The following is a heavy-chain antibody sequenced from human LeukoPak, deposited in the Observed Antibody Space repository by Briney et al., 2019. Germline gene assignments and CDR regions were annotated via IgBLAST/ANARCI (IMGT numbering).Heavy chain of an antibody. D-gene: IGHD3-22*01. J-gene: IGHJ4*02. V-gene: IGHV4-31*03. CDR1: GGSISSGGYY. CDR3: ARDGRDYYDSSGLRGGFDY. Sequence: PSQTLSLTCTVSGGSISSGGYYWSWICQHPGKGLEWIGYIYYSGSTYYNPSLKSRVTISVDTSKNQFSLKLSSVTAADTAVYYCARDGRDYYDSSGLRGGFDYWGQGTLVTVSS. CDR2: IYYSGST.